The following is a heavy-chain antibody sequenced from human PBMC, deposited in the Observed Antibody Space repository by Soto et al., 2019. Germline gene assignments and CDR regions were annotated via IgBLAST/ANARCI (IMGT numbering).Heavy chain of an antibody. Sequence: QVQLVQSGAEVKKPGSSVKVSCKASGGTFSSYAISWVRQAPGQGLEWMGGIIPIFGTANYAQKFQGRVTITAGESASTAYVELSSLRSEDPAGYYCARGGYYDAANHWGQGTLVTVSS. CDR2: IIPIFGTA. D-gene: IGHD3-3*01. V-gene: IGHV1-69*12. CDR1: GGTFSSYA. CDR3: ARGGYYDAANH. J-gene: IGHJ5*02.